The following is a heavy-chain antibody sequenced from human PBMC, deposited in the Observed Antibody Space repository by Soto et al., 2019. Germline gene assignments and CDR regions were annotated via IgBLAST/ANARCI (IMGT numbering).Heavy chain of an antibody. J-gene: IGHJ6*03. CDR1: GGSFSGYY. V-gene: IGHV4-34*01. CDR3: ARAHYYYYYMDV. Sequence: PSETLSLTCAVYGGSFSGYYWSWIRQPPGKGLEWIGEINHSGSTNYNPSLKSRVTISVDTSKNQFSLKLSSVTAAGTAVYYCARAHYYYYYMDVWGKGTTVTVSS. CDR2: INHSGST.